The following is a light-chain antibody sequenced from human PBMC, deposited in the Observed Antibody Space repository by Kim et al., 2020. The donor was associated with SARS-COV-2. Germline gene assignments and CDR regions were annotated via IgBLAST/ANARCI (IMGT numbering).Light chain of an antibody. J-gene: IGKJ4*01. CDR1: QSVSSSY. CDR2: GAS. CDR3: QQYGSSLAT. Sequence: EIVLTKSPGTLSLSPGERATLSCRASQSVSSSYLAWYQQKPGQAPRLLIYGASSRATGIPDRFSGSGSGTDFTLTISRLEPEDFAVYYCQQYGSSLATFGGGTKLEI. V-gene: IGKV3-20*01.